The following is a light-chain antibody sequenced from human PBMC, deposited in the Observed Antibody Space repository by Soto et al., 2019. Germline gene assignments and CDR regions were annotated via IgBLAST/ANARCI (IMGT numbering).Light chain of an antibody. J-gene: IGKJ1*01. V-gene: IGKV3-15*01. CDR2: GAS. CDR1: QSIRSN. CDR3: QQYNNWPRT. Sequence: EIVMTQSPDTLSVSPGEGATLSCRVSQSIRSNLAWYQQKLGQAPRLLIYGASTRATGIPARFSGSGSGTEFTLTISSLQSEDFAVYYCQQYNNWPRTFGQGTKVDIK.